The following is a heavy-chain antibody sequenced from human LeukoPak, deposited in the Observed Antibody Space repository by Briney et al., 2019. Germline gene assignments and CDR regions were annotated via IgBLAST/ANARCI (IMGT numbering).Heavy chain of an antibody. CDR2: IYYSGST. D-gene: IGHD3-10*01. CDR1: GGSISSGDYY. V-gene: IGHV4-30-4*01. J-gene: IGHJ6*02. CDR3: ARDRADYYYYGMDV. Sequence: PSETLSLTCTVSGGSISSGDYYWSWIRQPPGKGLEWTGYIYYSGSTYYNPSLKSRVTISVDTSKNQFSLKLSSVTAADTAVYYCARDRADYYYYGMDVWGQGTTVTVSS.